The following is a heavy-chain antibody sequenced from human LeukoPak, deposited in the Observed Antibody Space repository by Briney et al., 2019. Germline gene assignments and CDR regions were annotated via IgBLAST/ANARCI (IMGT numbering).Heavy chain of an antibody. CDR3: ARNNLYYDSFPDY. D-gene: IGHD3-22*01. V-gene: IGHV1-18*01. CDR1: GYTFTSYG. Sequence: ASVKVSCKASGYTFTSYGISWVRQAPGQELEWMGWISAYNGNTNYAQKLHGRVTMTTDSSTSTAYMELRSLRSDDTAVYYCARNNLYYDSFPDYWGQGTLVTVSS. J-gene: IGHJ4*02. CDR2: ISAYNGNT.